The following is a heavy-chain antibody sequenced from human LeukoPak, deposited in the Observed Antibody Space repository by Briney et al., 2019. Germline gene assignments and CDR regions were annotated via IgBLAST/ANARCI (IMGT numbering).Heavy chain of an antibody. J-gene: IGHJ6*04. V-gene: IGHV3-48*03. CDR2: ISSSGSTI. Sequence: GGSLRLSCAASGFTFNEFEMNWVRQAPGKGLEWVSYISSSGSTIYYADSVKGRFTISRDNAKNSLYLQMNSLRAEDTAVYYCAELGITMIGGVWGKGTTVTISS. D-gene: IGHD3-10*02. CDR1: GFTFNEFE. CDR3: AELGITMIGGV.